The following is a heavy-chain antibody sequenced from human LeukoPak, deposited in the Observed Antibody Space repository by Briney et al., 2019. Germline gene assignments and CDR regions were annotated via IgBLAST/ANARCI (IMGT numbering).Heavy chain of an antibody. CDR1: GFTFSSYA. CDR2: ISGSSGNT. J-gene: IGHJ4*02. Sequence: PGGSLRLSCAASGFTFSSYAMSWVRQAPGKGLEWVSAISGSSGNTYYADSVKGRFTISRDNSKNTLYLQMNSLRAEDTAVYYCATLIVVVPAAYFDYWGQGTPVTVSS. V-gene: IGHV3-23*01. CDR3: ATLIVVVPAAYFDY. D-gene: IGHD2-2*01.